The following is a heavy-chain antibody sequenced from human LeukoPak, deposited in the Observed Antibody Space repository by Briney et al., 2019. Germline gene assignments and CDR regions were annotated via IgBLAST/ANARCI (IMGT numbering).Heavy chain of an antibody. D-gene: IGHD3-22*01. CDR3: ATDPTDYYDSSGYSI. V-gene: IGHV1-24*01. Sequence: ASVKVSCKVSGYTLTELSMHWVRQASGKGLEWMGCFDPEDGETIYAQKFQGRVTMTEDTSTDTAYMELSSLRSEGTAVCYCATDPTDYYDSSGYSIWGQGTLVTVSS. CDR1: GYTLTELS. CDR2: FDPEDGET. J-gene: IGHJ4*02.